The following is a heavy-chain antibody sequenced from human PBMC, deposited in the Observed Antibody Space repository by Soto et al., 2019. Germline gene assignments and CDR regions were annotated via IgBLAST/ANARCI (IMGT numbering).Heavy chain of an antibody. Sequence: ASVKVSCKASGYTFTGYYMHWVRQSPGQGLEWVGWIDAYNGNTNYAEKVRGRVTMTTDTSTSTAYMELRSLRSDDTAVYYCAREALYSSGWYYSDYWGQGTPVTSPQ. CDR3: AREALYSSGWYYSDY. CDR1: GYTFTGYY. J-gene: IGHJ4*02. V-gene: IGHV1-18*04. D-gene: IGHD6-13*01. CDR2: IDAYNGNT.